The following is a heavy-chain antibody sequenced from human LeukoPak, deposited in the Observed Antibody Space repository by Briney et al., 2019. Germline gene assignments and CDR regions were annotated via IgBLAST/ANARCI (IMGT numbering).Heavy chain of an antibody. D-gene: IGHD6-13*01. V-gene: IGHV3-7*01. Sequence: GSLRLSCAVSGFTFSSYWMGWVRQAPGKGLEWVANIKQDGSEKYYVDSVKGRFTISRDNAKNSLYLQMNSLRAEDTAVYSCARARPPYSGSWDYWGQGTLVTVSS. CDR3: ARARPPYSGSWDY. CDR1: GFTFSSYW. CDR2: IKQDGSEK. J-gene: IGHJ4*02.